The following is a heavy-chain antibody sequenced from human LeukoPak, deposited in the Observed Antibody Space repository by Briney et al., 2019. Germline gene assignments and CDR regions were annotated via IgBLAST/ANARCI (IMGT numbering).Heavy chain of an antibody. J-gene: IGHJ4*02. Sequence: GGSLRLSCAASGFTFSSYAMSWVRQAPGKGLEWVSAISGSGGSTYYADSVKGRFTISRDNSNNTLYLQMNSLRAEDTAVYYCAKDRVAVAGTVPPLFDYWGQGTLVTVSS. CDR1: GFTFSSYA. D-gene: IGHD6-19*01. CDR3: AKDRVAVAGTVPPLFDY. CDR2: ISGSGGST. V-gene: IGHV3-23*01.